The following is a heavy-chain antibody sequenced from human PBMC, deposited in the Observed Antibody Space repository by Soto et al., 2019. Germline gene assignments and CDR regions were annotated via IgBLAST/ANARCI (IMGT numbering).Heavy chain of an antibody. D-gene: IGHD2-21*02. V-gene: IGHV4-61*04. Sequence: PSETLSLTCTVSGGSVSSGSYYWSWIRQPPGKGLEWIGYIYYSGSTNYNPSLKSRVTISVDTSKNQFSLKLSSVTEDTGVYYCTTIPRNRRGDPFNCWGQGTLVTVSS. CDR1: GGSVSSGSYY. CDR2: IYYSGST. J-gene: IGHJ4*02. CDR3: TTIPRNRRGDPFNC.